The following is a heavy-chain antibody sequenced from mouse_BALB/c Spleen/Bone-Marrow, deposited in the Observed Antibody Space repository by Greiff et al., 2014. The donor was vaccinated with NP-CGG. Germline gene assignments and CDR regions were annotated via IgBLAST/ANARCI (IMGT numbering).Heavy chain of an antibody. Sequence: VKLVESGAELVRPGASVKLSCTTSGYIFTSYRIHWVKQRSGQGLEWIARIYPGTGTTFYNEKFKGKATLTADQSSSTAYLQLSSLKSEDSAVYFCAREYGNYNYALDYWGQGTSVTVSS. CDR3: AREYGNYNYALDY. V-gene: IGHV1S132*01. CDR1: GYIFTSYR. D-gene: IGHD2-10*02. J-gene: IGHJ4*01. CDR2: IYPGTGTT.